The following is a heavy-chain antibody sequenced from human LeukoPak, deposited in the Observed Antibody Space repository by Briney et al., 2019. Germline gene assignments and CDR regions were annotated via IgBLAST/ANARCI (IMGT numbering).Heavy chain of an antibody. D-gene: IGHD4-17*01. Sequence: GGSLRLSCAASGFTFSSYAMNWVRQAPGKGLEWVSSISSSSSYIYYADSVKGRFSISRDNAKNSLYLQMNSLRAVDTAVYYCVRDLTTVTTNWFDPWGQGTLVTVSS. CDR2: ISSSSSYI. V-gene: IGHV3-21*01. CDR3: VRDLTTVTTNWFDP. J-gene: IGHJ5*02. CDR1: GFTFSSYA.